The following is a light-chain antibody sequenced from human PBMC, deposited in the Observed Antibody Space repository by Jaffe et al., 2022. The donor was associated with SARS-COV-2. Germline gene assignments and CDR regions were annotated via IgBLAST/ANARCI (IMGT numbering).Light chain of an antibody. Sequence: QSVLTQPASVSGSPGQSITISCTGTSSDIGTYNLVSWYQQHPGKAPKVLIYEGNERPSGVSNRFSGFKSGNTASLTISGLQAEDEADYYCCSYAGSWSFAIFGTGTKVTVL. J-gene: IGLJ1*01. CDR1: SSDIGTYNL. CDR3: CSYAGSWSFAI. CDR2: EGN. V-gene: IGLV2-23*03.